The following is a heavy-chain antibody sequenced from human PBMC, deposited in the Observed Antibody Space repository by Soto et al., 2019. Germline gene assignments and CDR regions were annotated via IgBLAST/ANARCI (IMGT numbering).Heavy chain of an antibody. CDR1: GGSISSGGYY. V-gene: IGHV4-31*03. Sequence: LSLTCTVSGGSISSGGYYWSWIRQHPGKGLEWIGYIYYSGSTYYNPSLKSRVTISVDTSKNQFSLKLSSVTAADTAVYYCARGPGYYYDSSGYYTADAFDIWGQGTMVTVSS. D-gene: IGHD3-22*01. CDR2: IYYSGST. J-gene: IGHJ3*02. CDR3: ARGPGYYYDSSGYYTADAFDI.